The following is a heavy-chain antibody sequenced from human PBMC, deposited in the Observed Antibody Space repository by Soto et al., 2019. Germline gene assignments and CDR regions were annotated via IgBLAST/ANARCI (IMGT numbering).Heavy chain of an antibody. J-gene: IGHJ4*02. CDR2: INPNSGGT. V-gene: IGHV1-2*04. D-gene: IGHD3-22*01. Sequence: ASVKVSCKASGYTFTGYYMHWVRQAPGQGLEWMGWINPNSGGTNYAQQFQGWVTMTRDTSISTAYMELSRLRSDDTAVYYCARGRRDIGGYYGCYFDYWGQGILVTVSS. CDR3: ARGRRDIGGYYGCYFDY. CDR1: GYTFTGYY.